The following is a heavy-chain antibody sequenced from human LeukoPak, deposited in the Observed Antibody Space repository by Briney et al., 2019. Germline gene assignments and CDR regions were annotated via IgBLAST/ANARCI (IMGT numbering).Heavy chain of an antibody. CDR3: ASNSPGYSSSWLHS. D-gene: IGHD6-13*01. J-gene: IGHJ5*01. Sequence: PSETLSLTCTVSGGSISSSTYYWGWLRQPPGKGLEWIGYIYYSGSTNYNPSLKSRVTISVDTSKNQFSLKLSSVTAADTAVYFCASNSPGYSSSWLHSWGQGTLVTVSS. V-gene: IGHV4-61*05. CDR1: GGSISSSTYY. CDR2: IYYSGST.